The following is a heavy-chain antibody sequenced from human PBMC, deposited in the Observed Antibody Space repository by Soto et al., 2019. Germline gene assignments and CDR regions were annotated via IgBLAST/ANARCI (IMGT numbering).Heavy chain of an antibody. CDR2: ISGSGGST. V-gene: IGHV3-23*01. D-gene: IGHD3-22*01. CDR3: AKDLGCYDSRRYPPRSY. CDR1: GFTFSSYA. J-gene: IGHJ4*02. Sequence: VGSLRLSCAASGFTFSSYAMSWVRQAPGKGLEWVSAISGSGGSTYYADSVKGRFTISRDNSKNTLYLQMNSLRAEDTAVYYCAKDLGCYDSRRYPPRSYWGQGTLVTVSS.